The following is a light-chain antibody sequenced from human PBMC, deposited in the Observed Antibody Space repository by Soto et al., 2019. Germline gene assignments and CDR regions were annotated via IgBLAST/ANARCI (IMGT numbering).Light chain of an antibody. J-gene: IGKJ1*01. V-gene: IGKV3-11*01. CDR3: QQRTNSPPWT. CDR2: GVS. Sequence: EIVLTQSPATLSLSPGEGASLSCRASQNISTYLAWYQQRPGQVPRLLIYGVSKRAPAISPRFSGSGSGTDFTLSVSGLETEDFATYYCQQRTNSPPWTFGQGTKVDIK. CDR1: QNISTY.